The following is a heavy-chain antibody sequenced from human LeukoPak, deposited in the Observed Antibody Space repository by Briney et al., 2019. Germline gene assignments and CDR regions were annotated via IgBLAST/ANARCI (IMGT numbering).Heavy chain of an antibody. CDR2: IIPIFGTA. D-gene: IGHD3-10*01. J-gene: IGHJ6*04. CDR3: ARGVTMVRGVISNNYYYYYGMDV. V-gene: IGHV1-69*13. CDR1: GGTFSSYA. Sequence: SVKVSCKASGGTFSSYAIGWVRQAPGQGLEWMGGIIPIFGTANYAQKFQGRVTITADESTSTACMELSSLRSEDTAVYYCARGVTMVRGVISNNYYYYYGMDVWGKGTTVTVSS.